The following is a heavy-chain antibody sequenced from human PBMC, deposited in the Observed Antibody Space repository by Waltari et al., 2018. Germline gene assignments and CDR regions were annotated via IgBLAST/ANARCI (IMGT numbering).Heavy chain of an antibody. CDR1: GYTLTELS. V-gene: IGHV1-24*01. J-gene: IGHJ2*01. Sequence: QVQLVQSGAEVKKPGASVKVSCKVSGYTLTELSMHWVRQAPGKGLEWMGGLDPEDGETIYAQKFQGRVTMTEDTSTDTAYMELSSLRSEDTAVYYCATSTHEGGYYPYWYFDLWGRGTLVTVSS. CDR3: ATSTHEGGYYPYWYFDL. D-gene: IGHD3-3*01. CDR2: LDPEDGET.